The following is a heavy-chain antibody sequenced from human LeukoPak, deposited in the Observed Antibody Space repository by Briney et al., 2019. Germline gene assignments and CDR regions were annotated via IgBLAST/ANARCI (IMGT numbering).Heavy chain of an antibody. V-gene: IGHV3-15*01. CDR3: MIDVPGGSYPSDY. Sequence: GGSLRLSGAASGFTFSDAWMNWVRQAPWKGLEWVGRIKSKRDFETIDYAAPVKGRFTISRDDSRNTLYLQMNILKIEDTALYYCMIDVPGGSYPSDYCGQGTLVTVSS. CDR1: GFTFSDAW. D-gene: IGHD1-26*01. CDR2: IKSKRDFETI. J-gene: IGHJ4*02.